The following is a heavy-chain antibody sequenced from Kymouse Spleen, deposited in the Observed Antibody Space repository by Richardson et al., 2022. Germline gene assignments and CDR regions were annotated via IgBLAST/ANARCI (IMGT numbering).Heavy chain of an antibody. D-gene: IGHD6-13*01,IGHD6-19*01,IGHD6-25*01. CDR2: IYYSGST. CDR3: ARHAGIDPYGMDV. CDR1: GGSISSSSYY. Sequence: QLQLQESGPGLVKPSETLSLTCTVSGGSISSSSYYWGWIRQPPGKGLEWIGSIYYSGSTYYNPSLKSRVTISVDTSKNQFSLKLSSVTAADTAVYYCARHAGIDPYGMDVWGQGTTVTVSS. V-gene: IGHV4-39*01. J-gene: IGHJ6*02.